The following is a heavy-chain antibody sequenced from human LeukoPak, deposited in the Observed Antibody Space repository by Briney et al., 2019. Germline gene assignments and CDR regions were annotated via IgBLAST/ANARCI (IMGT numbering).Heavy chain of an antibody. CDR1: GYTFTSYY. Sequence: GASVKVSCKASGYTFTSYYMRWVRQAPGQGLEWMGIINPSGGSTSYAQKFQGRVTMTRDTSTSTVYMELSSLRSEDTAVYYCARQLAVDAFDIWGQGTMVTVSS. D-gene: IGHD6-6*01. V-gene: IGHV1-46*03. CDR2: INPSGGST. J-gene: IGHJ3*02. CDR3: ARQLAVDAFDI.